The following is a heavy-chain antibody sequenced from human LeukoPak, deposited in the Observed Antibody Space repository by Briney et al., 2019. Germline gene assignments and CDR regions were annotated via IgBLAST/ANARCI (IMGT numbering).Heavy chain of an antibody. CDR3: AREDILTGYYN. D-gene: IGHD3-9*01. V-gene: IGHV1-8*02. CDR2: MNPNSGNT. J-gene: IGHJ4*02. CDR1: GYTFTSYY. Sequence: ASVKVSCKASGYTFTSYYMHWVRQATGQGLEWMGWMNPNSGNTGYAQKFQGRVTMTRNTSISTAYMELSSLRSEDTAVYYCAREDILTGYYNWGQGTLVTVSS.